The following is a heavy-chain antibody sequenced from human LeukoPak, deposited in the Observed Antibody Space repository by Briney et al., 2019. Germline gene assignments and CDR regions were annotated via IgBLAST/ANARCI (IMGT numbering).Heavy chain of an antibody. CDR3: ARDPSAPARYYYYGMDV. V-gene: IGHV3-33*01. Sequence: QSGGSLRLSCAASGFTFSSYGMHWVRQAPGKGLEWVAVIWYDGSNKYYADSVKGRFTISRDNSKNTLYLQMNSLRAEDTAVYYCARDPSAPARYYYYGMDVWGQGTTVTVSS. CDR1: GFTFSSYG. J-gene: IGHJ6*02. CDR2: IWYDGSNK.